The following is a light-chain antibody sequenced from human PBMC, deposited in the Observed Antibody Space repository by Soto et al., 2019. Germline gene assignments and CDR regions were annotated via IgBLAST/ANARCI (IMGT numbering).Light chain of an antibody. Sequence: EIVLTQSPVTLSLFPGLRATLCCRASQSIHNNYLAWYQQKPGQAPRLLIYAASGRAAGLPDRFSGSGSGTDFTLTISRLEPEDFAVYYCQQYGSSRPITFGQGTRLEIK. CDR1: QSIHNNY. CDR2: AAS. J-gene: IGKJ5*01. CDR3: QQYGSSRPIT. V-gene: IGKV3-20*01.